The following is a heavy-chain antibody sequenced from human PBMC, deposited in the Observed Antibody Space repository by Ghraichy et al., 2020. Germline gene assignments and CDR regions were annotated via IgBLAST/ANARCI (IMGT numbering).Heavy chain of an antibody. V-gene: IGHV3-7*01. CDR3: ASRYCSSTSCYLYSYHYMDV. Sequence: LTCAASGFTFSSYWMTWVHQAPGKGLEWVANIKQDGSEKYYVDSVKGRFTISRDNAKNSLYLQMNSLRAEDTAVYYCASRYCSSTSCYLYSYHYMDVWGKGTTVTVSS. D-gene: IGHD2-2*01. J-gene: IGHJ6*03. CDR2: IKQDGSEK. CDR1: GFTFSSYW.